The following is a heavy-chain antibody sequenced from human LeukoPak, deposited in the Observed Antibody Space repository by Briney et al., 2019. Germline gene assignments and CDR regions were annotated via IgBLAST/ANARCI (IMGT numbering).Heavy chain of an antibody. CDR1: GFTFSGYS. V-gene: IGHV3-21*01. J-gene: IGHJ4*02. CDR3: AAFATSNAQWANFDF. D-gene: IGHD1-1*01. Sequence: GGSLRLSCAASGFTFSGYSMNWVRQAPGKGLEWVSSISSSSNYIHYADSVKGRFTISRDNAKNSLYLQVNSLRAEDTAVYYCAAFATSNAQWANFDFSGQGTLVTVSS. CDR2: ISSSSNYI.